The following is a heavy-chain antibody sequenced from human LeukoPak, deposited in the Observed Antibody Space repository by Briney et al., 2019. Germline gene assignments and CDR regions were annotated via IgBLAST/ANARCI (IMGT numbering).Heavy chain of an antibody. CDR2: ISSSSSYI. CDR1: GFTFSSYS. V-gene: IGHV3-21*01. Sequence: GGSLRLSCAASGFTFSSYSMNWVRQAPGKGREWVSSISSSSSYIYYADSVKGRFTISRDNAKNSLYLQMNSLRAEDTAVYYCARDLTYYDFWSGYLGDAFDIWGQGTMVTVSS. D-gene: IGHD3-3*01. CDR3: ARDLTYYDFWSGYLGDAFDI. J-gene: IGHJ3*02.